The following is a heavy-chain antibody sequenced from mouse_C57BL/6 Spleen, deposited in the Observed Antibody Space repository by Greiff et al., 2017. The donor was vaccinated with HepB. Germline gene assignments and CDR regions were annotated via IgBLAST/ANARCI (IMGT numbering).Heavy chain of an antibody. CDR1: GFNIKDDY. J-gene: IGHJ2*01. Sequence: VQLKQSGAELVRPGASVKLSCTASGFNIKDDYMHWVKQRPEQGLEWIGWIDPENGDTEYASKFQGKATITADTSSNTAYLQLSSLTSEDTAVYYCTGGSLYYFDYWGQGTTLTVSS. CDR2: IDPENGDT. CDR3: TGGSLYYFDY. V-gene: IGHV14-4*01.